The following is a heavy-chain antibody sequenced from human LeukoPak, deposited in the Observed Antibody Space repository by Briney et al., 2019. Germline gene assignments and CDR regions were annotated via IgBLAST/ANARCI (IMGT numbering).Heavy chain of an antibody. D-gene: IGHD6-19*01. V-gene: IGHV3-23*01. CDR3: AKRSSYSSGYYGDY. CDR2: ISSDSDTI. Sequence: GGSLRLSCAASGFTFSYYAMSWVRQAPGKGLEWVSAISSDSDTIYYTDSVKGRFTVSRDNSKSTLYLQMNSLRAEDTAIYYCAKRSSYSSGYYGDYWGQRTLVTVSS. CDR1: GFTFSYYA. J-gene: IGHJ4*02.